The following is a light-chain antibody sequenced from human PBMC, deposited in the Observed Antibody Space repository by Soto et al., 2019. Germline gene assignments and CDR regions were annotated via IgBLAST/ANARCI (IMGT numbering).Light chain of an antibody. CDR2: EVS. CDR1: SSDVGGYNY. J-gene: IGLJ1*01. CDR3: SSYAGSTVV. Sequence: QSALTQPPSASGSPGQSVTISCTGTSSDVGGYNYVSWYQQHPGKAPKLMIYEVSKRPSGVPDRFSGSKSGNTASLTVSGLQAEDEAYYYCSSYAGSTVVFGTGTKVTVL. V-gene: IGLV2-8*01.